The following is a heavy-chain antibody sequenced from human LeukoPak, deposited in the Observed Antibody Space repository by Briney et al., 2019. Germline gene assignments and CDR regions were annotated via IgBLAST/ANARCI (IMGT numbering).Heavy chain of an antibody. CDR1: GFPFSNYG. CDR3: AKERVPGSWWGVFFDY. V-gene: IGHV3-30*18. D-gene: IGHD6-13*01. J-gene: IGHJ4*02. Sequence: GSLSLSCAASGFPFSNYGMHWVRQAPGKGLEWVAMISYDGSNKYYVDSVKGRFTISRDNSKNTLYLQMNSLRAEDTAVYYCAKERVPGSWWGVFFDYWGQGTLVTVSS. CDR2: ISYDGSNK.